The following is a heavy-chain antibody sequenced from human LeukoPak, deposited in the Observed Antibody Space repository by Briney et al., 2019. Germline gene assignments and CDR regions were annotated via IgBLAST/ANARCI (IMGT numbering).Heavy chain of an antibody. CDR2: IYYSGST. J-gene: IGHJ6*04. Sequence: SETLSLTCTVSGGSVSSGSYYWSWIRQPPGKGLEWIGYIYYSGSTNYNPSLKSRVTISVDTSKNRFSLKLSSVTAADTAVYYCARDNALTGAYYYYYYGMDVWGKGTTVTVSS. D-gene: IGHD3-9*01. CDR1: GGSVSSGSYY. V-gene: IGHV4-61*01. CDR3: ARDNALTGAYYYYYYGMDV.